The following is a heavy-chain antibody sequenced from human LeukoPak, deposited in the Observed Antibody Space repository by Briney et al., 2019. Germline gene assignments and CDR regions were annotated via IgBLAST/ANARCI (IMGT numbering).Heavy chain of an antibody. CDR1: GFTFSSYA. D-gene: IGHD5-12*01. V-gene: IGHV3-23*01. Sequence: GRSLRLSCAASGFTFSSYAMSWVRQAPGKGLEWVSAISGSGGSTYYADSVKGRFTISRDNSKNTLYLQMNSLRAEDTAVYYCAKLPESVVATGYWGQGTLVTVSS. CDR3: AKLPESVVATGY. J-gene: IGHJ4*02. CDR2: ISGSGGST.